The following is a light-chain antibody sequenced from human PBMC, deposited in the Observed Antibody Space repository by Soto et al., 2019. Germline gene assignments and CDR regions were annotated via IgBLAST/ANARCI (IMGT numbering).Light chain of an antibody. V-gene: IGKV2-28*01. CDR2: LGS. CDR3: MQALQTPPDT. J-gene: IGKJ2*01. CDR1: QSLLHSNGYNY. Sequence: EIVMTQSPLSLPVTPGEPASISCRSSQSLLHSNGYNYLDWYLQKPGQSPQLLIYLGSNRASGVPDRFSGSGSGTDFTLKISRVEAEDVGVYYRMQALQTPPDTCGQGTKLEIQ.